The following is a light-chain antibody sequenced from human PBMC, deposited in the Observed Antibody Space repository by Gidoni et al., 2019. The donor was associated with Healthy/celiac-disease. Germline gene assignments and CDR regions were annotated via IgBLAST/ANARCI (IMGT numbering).Light chain of an antibody. Sequence: DIHLTQSPSFLSASLGDRVTITCRASQGISTFLAWYQQKPGRAPKWLISASSTLQSGVPSRFSGSGSGREFALTISSLQPEDFATYYCQQVDSYPTFXQXTRLEIK. J-gene: IGKJ5*01. CDR3: QQVDSYPT. CDR1: QGISTF. CDR2: ASS. V-gene: IGKV1-9*01.